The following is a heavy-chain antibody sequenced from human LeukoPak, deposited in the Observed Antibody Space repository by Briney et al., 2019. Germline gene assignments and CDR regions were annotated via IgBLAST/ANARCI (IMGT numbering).Heavy chain of an antibody. V-gene: IGHV1-69*13. CDR3: ARDPITMVRGAPPHWLDP. J-gene: IGHJ5*02. D-gene: IGHD3-10*01. CDR1: GGTFSSYA. Sequence: ASVKVSCKASGGTFSSYAISWVRQAPGQGLEWMGGIIPIFGTANYAQKFQGRVTITADESTSTAYMELSSLRSEDTAVYYCARDPITMVRGAPPHWLDPWGQGTLVTVSS. CDR2: IIPIFGTA.